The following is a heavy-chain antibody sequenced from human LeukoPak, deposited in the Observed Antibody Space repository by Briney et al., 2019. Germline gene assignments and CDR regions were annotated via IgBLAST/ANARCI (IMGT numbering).Heavy chain of an antibody. J-gene: IGHJ5*02. Sequence: PGGSLRLSCAASGFTFSSYAMSWVRQAPGKGLEWVSAIIGSGGSTYYADSVKGRFTISRDNSKNTLYLQMNSLRAEDTAVYYCAKGFGGYCSSTSCPSDLWGQGTLVTVSS. V-gene: IGHV3-23*01. CDR2: IIGSGGST. CDR3: AKGFGGYCSSTSCPSDL. CDR1: GFTFSSYA. D-gene: IGHD2-2*01.